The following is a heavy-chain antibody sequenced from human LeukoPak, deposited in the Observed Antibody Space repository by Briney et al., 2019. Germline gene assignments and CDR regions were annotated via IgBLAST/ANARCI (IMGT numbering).Heavy chain of an antibody. Sequence: GESLKISCKASCDTFINYCIAWVRQMPGKGLEWMGIIYPGDSDTRYSPSVEGQVTISVDKSISTAFLQWSSLKASDTAMYYCARGGVFSTSWFASFDYWGQGTLVTVSS. CDR3: ARGGVFSTSWFASFDY. D-gene: IGHD6-13*01. CDR1: CDTFINYC. J-gene: IGHJ4*02. CDR2: IYPGDSDT. V-gene: IGHV5-51*01.